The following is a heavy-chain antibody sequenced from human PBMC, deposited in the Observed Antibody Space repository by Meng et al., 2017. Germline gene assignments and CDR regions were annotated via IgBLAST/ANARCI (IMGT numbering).Heavy chain of an antibody. CDR2: ISGSGGST. J-gene: IGHJ3*02. Sequence: GGSLRLSCAASGFTFSSYAMSWVRQAPGKGLEWVSTISGSGGSTHYADSVKGRFTISRDNSKNTLYLQMNSLRAEDTAVYYCAAYCGGDCLGWWNAFDIWGQGTMVTVSS. V-gene: IGHV3-23*01. CDR3: AAYCGGDCLGWWNAFDI. CDR1: GFTFSSYA. D-gene: IGHD2-21*02.